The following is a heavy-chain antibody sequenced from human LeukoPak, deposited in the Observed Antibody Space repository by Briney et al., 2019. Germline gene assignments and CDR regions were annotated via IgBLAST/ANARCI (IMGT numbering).Heavy chain of an antibody. V-gene: IGHV3-53*01. J-gene: IGHJ4*02. CDR1: GFTVSSYY. CDR2: IYSGDTT. CDR3: ARLSGWFDY. D-gene: IGHD6-19*01. Sequence: PGGSLRLSCAASGFTVSSYYMSWVRQAPGKGLEWVSLIYSGDTTYYAESVMGRFTISRDNSKNTLYLHMNSPRAEDTAVYYCARLSGWFDYWGQGTLVTVSS.